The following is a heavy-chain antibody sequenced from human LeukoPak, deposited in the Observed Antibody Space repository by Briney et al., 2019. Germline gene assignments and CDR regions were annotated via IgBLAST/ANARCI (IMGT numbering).Heavy chain of an antibody. V-gene: IGHV4-59*12. Sequence: PSETLSLTCRVSGGSISSYYWSWIRQPPGKGLEWIGYIYYSGSTNYNPSLKSRVTISVDTSKNQFSLKLSSVTAADTAVYYCARVPWSSFFDYWGQGTLVTVSS. CDR2: IYYSGST. CDR1: GGSISSYY. D-gene: IGHD2-15*01. J-gene: IGHJ4*02. CDR3: ARVPWSSFFDY.